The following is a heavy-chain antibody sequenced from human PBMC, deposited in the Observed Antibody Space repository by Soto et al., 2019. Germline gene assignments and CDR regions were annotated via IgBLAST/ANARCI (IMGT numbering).Heavy chain of an antibody. CDR3: SKSVWYDSESSDYYYLDT. V-gene: IGHV3-23*01. CDR1: GFIFSSYA. J-gene: IGHJ4*02. D-gene: IGHD3-22*01. CDR2: LSGGGGST. Sequence: GGSLRLSCATSGFIFSSYAMSWVRQAPGKGLEWVSALSGGGGSTYYADSVGGRFTISRNNAKTTLYLQMNSLRAEDTAVYYCSKSVWYDSESSDYYYLDTWGQGTLVTVSS.